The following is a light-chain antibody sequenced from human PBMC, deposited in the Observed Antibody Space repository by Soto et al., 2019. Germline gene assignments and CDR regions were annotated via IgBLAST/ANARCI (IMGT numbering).Light chain of an antibody. CDR2: DVT. CDR1: NSDIGAYNY. Sequence: QSALTQPASVSASPGQSITIPCSGTNSDIGAYNYVSWYQQHPGKAPKLVIFDVTRRPSGISDRFSGAKSGHTAFLTISGLQAEDVADYYCSSYTVRSTVAFGGGTNVTVL. CDR3: SSYTVRSTVA. V-gene: IGLV2-14*03. J-gene: IGLJ2*01.